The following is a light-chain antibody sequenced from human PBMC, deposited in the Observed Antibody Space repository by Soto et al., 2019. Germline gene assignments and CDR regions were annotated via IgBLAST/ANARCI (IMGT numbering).Light chain of an antibody. J-gene: IGKJ1*01. CDR3: QQYGSLSWT. CDR1: QSVSSNY. CDR2: GAS. Sequence: DIVLTQSPGTLSLSPGGRATLSCRASQSVSSNYLAWYQQKPGQAPRLLIYGASTRATGAPDRFSGSGSGTDFTLTISRLEPEDFAVYHCQQYGSLSWTFGQGTKV. V-gene: IGKV3-20*01.